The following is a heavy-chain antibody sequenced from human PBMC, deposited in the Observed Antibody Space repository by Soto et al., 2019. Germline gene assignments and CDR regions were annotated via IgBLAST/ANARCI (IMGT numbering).Heavy chain of an antibody. CDR1: GASISSSY. V-gene: IGHV4-59*01. J-gene: IGHJ4*02. Sequence: SETLSLTCTVSGASISSSYWSWIRQPPGKGLEWIGYIFHSGTTNYNPSLKSRVTISVDTSKNQFSLKLSSVTAADTAVYYCAREIYGGNSHYFDYWGQGMLVTVSS. D-gene: IGHD4-17*01. CDR3: AREIYGGNSHYFDY. CDR2: IFHSGTT.